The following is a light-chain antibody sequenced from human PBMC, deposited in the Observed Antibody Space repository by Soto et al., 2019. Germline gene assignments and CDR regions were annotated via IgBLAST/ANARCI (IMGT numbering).Light chain of an antibody. V-gene: IGLV1-47*02. CDR3: ASWDDRLGAVI. CDR2: SNN. CDR1: SSNNGGTNY. Sequence: QSVLTQPPSASGTPGQKVFISCSGSSSNNGGTNYAYWYQQLPGAAPKLLMHSNNLRPSGVPERISGSKFGTAASLAISGLRSEDEAVYYCASWDDRLGAVIFGGGTKVTVL. J-gene: IGLJ2*01.